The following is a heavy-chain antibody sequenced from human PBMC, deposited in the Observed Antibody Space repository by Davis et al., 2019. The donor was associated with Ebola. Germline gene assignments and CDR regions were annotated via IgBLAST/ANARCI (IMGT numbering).Heavy chain of an antibody. CDR2: LIPMVGTA. Sequence: AASVKVSCKASGGTFSTYDINWVRQAPGHALVSLVGLIPMVGTATYAQKFQGRVTITADKSTSTAYMEMSGLRSEDTAVYYCARDLGRYDDHWGQGTLVTVSS. D-gene: IGHD1-26*01. V-gene: IGHV1-69*06. CDR1: GGTFSTYD. J-gene: IGHJ4*02. CDR3: ARDLGRYDDH.